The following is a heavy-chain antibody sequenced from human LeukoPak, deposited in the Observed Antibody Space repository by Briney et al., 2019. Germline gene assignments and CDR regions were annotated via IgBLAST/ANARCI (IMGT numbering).Heavy chain of an antibody. Sequence: PSETLSLTCTVSGGSINNYYWSWIRQSPGKGLEWIGYIYYSGSTNYNPSLKSRVTISVDTSKNQFSLKLSSVTAADTAVYYCARDTSYSSGFDYWGQGTLVTVSS. CDR3: ARDTSYSSGFDY. J-gene: IGHJ4*02. V-gene: IGHV4-59*01. D-gene: IGHD6-19*01. CDR1: GGSINNYY. CDR2: IYYSGST.